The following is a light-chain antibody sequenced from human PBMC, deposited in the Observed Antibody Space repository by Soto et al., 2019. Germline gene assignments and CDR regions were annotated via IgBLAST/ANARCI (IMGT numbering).Light chain of an antibody. Sequence: DIQMTQSPSSLSASVGDRVTITCRASQSISSYLNWYQQKPGKAPKLLIYAASSLQSGVPSRFSGSGSGTDFTLTISSLLPEDFSTYYCQQSYSTSRTFGQGTKLEIK. CDR2: AAS. V-gene: IGKV1-39*01. CDR1: QSISSY. J-gene: IGKJ2*01. CDR3: QQSYSTSRT.